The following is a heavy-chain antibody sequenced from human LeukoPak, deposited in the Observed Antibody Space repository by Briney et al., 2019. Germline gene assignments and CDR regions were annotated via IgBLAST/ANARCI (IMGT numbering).Heavy chain of an antibody. Sequence: PGGSLRLSCAASGFTFDDYATHWVRHAPGKGLEWVSGISWNSGSIGYADSVKGRFTISRDNAKNSLYLQMNSLRAEDTALYYCAKDQSLGYSSGWGVFNYWGQGTLVTVSS. D-gene: IGHD6-19*01. J-gene: IGHJ4*02. CDR2: ISWNSGSI. CDR3: AKDQSLGYSSGWGVFNY. CDR1: GFTFDDYA. V-gene: IGHV3-9*01.